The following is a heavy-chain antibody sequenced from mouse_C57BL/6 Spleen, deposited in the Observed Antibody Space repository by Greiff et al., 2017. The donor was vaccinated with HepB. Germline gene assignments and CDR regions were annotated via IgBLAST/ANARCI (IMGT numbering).Heavy chain of an antibody. CDR3: AKPAQATSPGLYYCAMDY. CDR1: GFSLTSYG. J-gene: IGHJ4*01. V-gene: IGHV2-3*01. CDR2: IWGDGST. D-gene: IGHD3-2*02. Sequence: VMLVESGPGLVAPSPSLSITCTVPGFSLTSYGVSWVRQPPGKGLEWLGVIWGDGSTNYHSALISRLSISKDNSKSQVFLKLNSLQTDDTATYYCAKPAQATSPGLYYCAMDYWGEGTSVTVSS.